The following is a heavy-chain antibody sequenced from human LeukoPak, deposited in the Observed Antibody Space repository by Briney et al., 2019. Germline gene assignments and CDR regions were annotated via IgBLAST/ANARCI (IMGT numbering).Heavy chain of an antibody. D-gene: IGHD3-3*01. CDR3: ARAPVRVRFLEWLED. CDR2: ISAYNGNT. CDR1: GGTFSSYA. J-gene: IGHJ4*02. V-gene: IGHV1-18*01. Sequence: GASVTVSCKASGGTFSSYAISWVRQAPGQGLEWMGWISAYNGNTNYAQKLQGRVTMTTDTSTSTAYMELRSLRSDDTAVYYCARAPVRVRFLEWLEDWGQGTLVTVSS.